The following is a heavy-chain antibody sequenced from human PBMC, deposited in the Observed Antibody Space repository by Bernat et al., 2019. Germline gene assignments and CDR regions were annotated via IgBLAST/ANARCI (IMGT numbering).Heavy chain of an antibody. V-gene: IGHV3-74*01. D-gene: IGHD2-15*01. CDR2: INSDGSST. CDR1: GFTFSSYW. J-gene: IGHJ4*02. CDR3: AREPSGCSGGSCYSGGYFDY. Sequence: EVQLVESGGGLVQPGGSLRLSCAASGFTFSSYWMHWVRQAPGKGLVWVSRINSDGSSTSYADSVKGRFTISRDNAKNTLYLQMNSLRAEDTAVYYCAREPSGCSGGSCYSGGYFDYWGQGTLVTVSS.